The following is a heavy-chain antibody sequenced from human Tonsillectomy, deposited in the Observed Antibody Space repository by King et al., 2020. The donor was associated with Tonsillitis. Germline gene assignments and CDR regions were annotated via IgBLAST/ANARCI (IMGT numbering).Heavy chain of an antibody. D-gene: IGHD6-13*01. CDR3: AQPSAGKQQLVLPYWYFDL. V-gene: IGHV3-30*03. Sequence: VQLVESGGRVVQPGRSLRLSCAASGFTFSSYGMHWVRQAPGKGLEWVAVISYDGSNKYYADSVKGRFTVSRDNSKNTLYLQMNSLRAEDTAVYYCAQPSAGKQQLVLPYWYFDLWGRGTLVTVSS. J-gene: IGHJ2*01. CDR2: ISYDGSNK. CDR1: GFTFSSYG.